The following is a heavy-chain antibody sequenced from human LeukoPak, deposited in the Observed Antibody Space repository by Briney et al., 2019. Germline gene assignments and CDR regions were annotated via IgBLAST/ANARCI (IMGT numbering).Heavy chain of an antibody. Sequence: IFGTATYAQKFQGRVTITADESTSTAYMELSSLRSEDTAVYYCARVERITIFGVVSYYMDVWGEGTTVTVSS. V-gene: IGHV1-69*01. CDR3: ARVERITIFGVVSYYMDV. D-gene: IGHD3-3*01. CDR2: IFGTA. J-gene: IGHJ6*03.